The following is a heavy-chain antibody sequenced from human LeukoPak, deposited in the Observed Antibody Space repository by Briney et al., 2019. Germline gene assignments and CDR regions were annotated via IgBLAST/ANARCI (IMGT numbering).Heavy chain of an antibody. CDR2: INPNSGGT. CDR3: ARMRGGGDYDYYHYMDV. D-gene: IGHD4-17*01. CDR1: GYTFTGYY. V-gene: IGHV1-2*02. J-gene: IGHJ6*03. Sequence: ASVKVSCKASGYTFTGYYMHWVRQAPGQGLEWMGWINPNSGGTNYAQKFQGRVTMTRDTSISTAYMELSRLRSDDTAVCYCARMRGGGDYDYYHYMDVWGKGTTVTISS.